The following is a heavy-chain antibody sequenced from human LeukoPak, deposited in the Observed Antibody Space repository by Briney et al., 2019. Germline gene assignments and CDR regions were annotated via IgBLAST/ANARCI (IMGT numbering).Heavy chain of an antibody. CDR1: GGSISSYY. V-gene: IGHV4-59*01. CDR2: IYYSGST. J-gene: IGHJ3*02. CDR3: ARDQGDSSGYYYRSRAFDI. D-gene: IGHD3-22*01. Sequence: SETLSLTCTVSGGSISSYYWSWIRQPPGKGLEWIGYIYYSGSTNYNPSLKSRVTISVDTSKNQFSLKLSSVTAADTAVYYCARDQGDSSGYYYRSRAFDIWGQGTMVTVSS.